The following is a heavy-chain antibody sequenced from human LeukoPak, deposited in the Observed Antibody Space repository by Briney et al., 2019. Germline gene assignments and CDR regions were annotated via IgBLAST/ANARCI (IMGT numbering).Heavy chain of an antibody. CDR3: AKGGTYDTQRHAFDI. CDR1: GFTFSSYA. D-gene: IGHD3-22*01. Sequence: GGSLRLSCAASGFTFSSYAMSWVRQAPGKGLEWVSAISGSGGSTYYADSVKGRLTISRDNSKNTLYLQMNSLRAEDTAVYYCAKGGTYDTQRHAFDIWGQGTMVTVSS. CDR2: ISGSGGST. J-gene: IGHJ3*02. V-gene: IGHV3-23*01.